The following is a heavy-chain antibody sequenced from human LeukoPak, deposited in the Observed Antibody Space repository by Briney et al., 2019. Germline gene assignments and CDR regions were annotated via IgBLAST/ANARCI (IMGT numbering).Heavy chain of an antibody. D-gene: IGHD2-2*01. V-gene: IGHV1-18*01. CDR1: GYTFTTYG. CDR3: ARDEKEYCTSASCYYFDY. J-gene: IGHJ4*02. CDR2: ISANNGNT. Sequence: GASVKVSCKASGYTFTTYGISWVRQAPGQGLEWMGWISANNGNTNYARKLQVRVTMTTDTSTSTAYMELRSLRSDDSAVYFCARDEKEYCTSASCYYFDYWGQGTLVTVSS.